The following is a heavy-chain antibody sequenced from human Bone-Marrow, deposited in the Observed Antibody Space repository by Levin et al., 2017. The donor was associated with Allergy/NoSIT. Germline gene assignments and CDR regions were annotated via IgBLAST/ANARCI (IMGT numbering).Heavy chain of an antibody. D-gene: IGHD5-18*01. CDR1: GFTFSDYY. J-gene: IGHJ5*02. Sequence: KAGGSLRLSCAASGFTFSDYYMSWIRQAPGKGLEWVSYISSSGSTIYYADSVKGRFTISRDNAKNSLYLQMNSLRAEDTAVYYCARDAFEGYSYGYGNNWFDPWGQGTLVTVSS. CDR3: ARDAFEGYSYGYGNNWFDP. V-gene: IGHV3-11*01. CDR2: ISSSGSTI.